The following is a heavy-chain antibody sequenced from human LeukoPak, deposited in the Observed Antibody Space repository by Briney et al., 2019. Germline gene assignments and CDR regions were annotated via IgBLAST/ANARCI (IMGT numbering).Heavy chain of an antibody. J-gene: IGHJ4*02. CDR3: AREGQYSSSWVPLVDY. CDR1: GDSVTSNSAA. CDR2: TYYRSKWYN. D-gene: IGHD6-13*01. Sequence: SQTLSLTCAISGDSVTSNSAAWNWIRQSPSRGLEWLGRTYYRSKWYNDYAVSVKSRITINPDTSKSQFSLQLNSVTPEDTAVYYCAREGQYSSSWVPLVDYWGQGTLVTVSS. V-gene: IGHV6-1*01.